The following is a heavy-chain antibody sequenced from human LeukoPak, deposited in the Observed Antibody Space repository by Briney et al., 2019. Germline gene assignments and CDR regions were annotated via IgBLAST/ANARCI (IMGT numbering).Heavy chain of an antibody. CDR3: ARDGQGGSYSSSSEFDY. V-gene: IGHV3-30-3*01. Sequence: GRSLRLSCAASGFTFSSYAMHWVRQAPGKGLEWVAVISHDGSNEYYADSVKGRFTISRDNSKNTLYLQMNSLRAEDTAVYYCARDGQGGSYSSSSEFDYWGQGTLVTVSS. J-gene: IGHJ4*02. CDR2: ISHDGSNE. CDR1: GFTFSSYA. D-gene: IGHD6-6*01.